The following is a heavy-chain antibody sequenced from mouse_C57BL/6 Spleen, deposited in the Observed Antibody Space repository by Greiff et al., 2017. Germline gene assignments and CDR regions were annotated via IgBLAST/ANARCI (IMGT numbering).Heavy chain of an antibody. J-gene: IGHJ4*01. CDR2: IDPSDSET. Sequence: VQLQQSGAELVRPGSSVKLSCKASGYTFTSYWMHWVKQRPIQGLEWIGNIDPSDSETHYNQKFKDKATLTVDKSSSTAYMQLSSLTSEDSAVYYCARSYYGNYGAMDYWGQGTSVTVSS. D-gene: IGHD2-10*01. CDR1: GYTFTSYW. CDR3: ARSYYGNYGAMDY. V-gene: IGHV1-52*01.